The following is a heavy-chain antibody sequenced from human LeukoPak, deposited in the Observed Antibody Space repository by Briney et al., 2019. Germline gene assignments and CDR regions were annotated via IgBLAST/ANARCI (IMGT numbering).Heavy chain of an antibody. CDR3: ARVRLAYGSGSSDYFDY. V-gene: IGHV4-34*01. CDR2: INHSGST. D-gene: IGHD3-10*01. CDR1: GGSFSGYY. J-gene: IGHJ4*02. Sequence: SETLSLTCAVYGGSFSGYYWSWIRQPPGKGLEWFGEINHSGSTNYNPSLKSRVTISVDTSKNQFSLKLSSVTAADTAVYYCARVRLAYGSGSSDYFDYWGQGTLVTVTS.